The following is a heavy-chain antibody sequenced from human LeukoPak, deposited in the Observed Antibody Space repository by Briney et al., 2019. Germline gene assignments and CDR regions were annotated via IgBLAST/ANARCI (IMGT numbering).Heavy chain of an antibody. V-gene: IGHV1-8*01. J-gene: IGHJ6*02. CDR3: ARGGVSVRLVVSYSMDV. D-gene: IGHD6-19*01. CDR2: MNPNSGNT. CDR1: GYTFTSYD. Sequence: ASVKVSCKASGYTFTSYDINWVRQATGQGLEWMGWMNPNSGNTGYAQKFQGRVTMTRNTSISTAYMELSSLRSEDTAVYYCARGGVSVRLVVSYSMDVWGQGTTVTVSS.